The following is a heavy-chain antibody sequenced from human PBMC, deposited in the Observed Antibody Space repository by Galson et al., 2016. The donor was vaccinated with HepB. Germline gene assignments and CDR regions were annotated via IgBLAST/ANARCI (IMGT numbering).Heavy chain of an antibody. CDR2: IWYEGGNK. D-gene: IGHD1-26*01. CDR1: GFSFNNYG. J-gene: IGHJ6*02. V-gene: IGHV3-33*03. Sequence: SLRLSCAASGFSFNNYGMHWVRQAPGKGLEWLAVIWYEGGNKYYADSVKGRFTVSRDQSRKTLFLQMHSLRAEDTAVYYCAKGGTYYYYGMDVWGQGTTGTVS. CDR3: AKGGTYYYYGMDV.